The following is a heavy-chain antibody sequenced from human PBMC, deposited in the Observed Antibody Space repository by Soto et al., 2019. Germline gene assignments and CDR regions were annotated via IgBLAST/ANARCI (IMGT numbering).Heavy chain of an antibody. CDR3: AKVRYCSGGSCLNDAFDI. D-gene: IGHD2-15*01. CDR1: GFTFSSYG. Sequence: GGSLRLSCAASGFTFSSYGVHWVRQAPGKGLEWVALISFDGSNESYADSVKGRFTISRDNSKNTLYLQMSSLRVEDTAVYFCAKVRYCSGGSCLNDAFDIWGQGTMVTVSS. CDR2: ISFDGSNE. J-gene: IGHJ3*02. V-gene: IGHV3-30*18.